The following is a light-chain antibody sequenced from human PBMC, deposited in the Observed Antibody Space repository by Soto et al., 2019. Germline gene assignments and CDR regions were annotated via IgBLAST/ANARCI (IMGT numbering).Light chain of an antibody. CDR3: QQRGHWPS. CDR2: DAS. J-gene: IGKJ4*01. Sequence: EIVLTQSPATLSLSPGERATLSCRASQSLDNYLAWYQHKPGQAPRLLIYDASTRATDIPARFSGSGSGTDFALTISSLEPEDFAVYYCQQRGHWPSFGGGTKVEIK. V-gene: IGKV3-11*01. CDR1: QSLDNY.